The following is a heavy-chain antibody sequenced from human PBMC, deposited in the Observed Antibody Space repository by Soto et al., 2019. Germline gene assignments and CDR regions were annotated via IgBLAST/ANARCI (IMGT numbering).Heavy chain of an antibody. J-gene: IGHJ4*02. CDR1: GYTFTSYA. D-gene: IGHD3-10*01. CDR2: INAGNGNT. CDR3: ARGSPLFMGY. V-gene: IGHV1-3*01. Sequence: QVQLAQSGAEVKKPGASVKVSCKASGYTFTSYAMHWVRQAPGQRLEWMGWINAGNGNTKYSQKFQDRVTITRDTSASTAYMELSSLRSEDTALYYCARGSPLFMGYWGQGTLVTVSS.